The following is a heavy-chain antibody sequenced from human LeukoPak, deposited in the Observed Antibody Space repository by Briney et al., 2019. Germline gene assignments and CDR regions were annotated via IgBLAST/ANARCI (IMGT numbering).Heavy chain of an antibody. CDR3: ARLGSKWSFDY. J-gene: IGHJ4*02. Sequence: GGSLRLSCAASGFSVSSNYVTWVRQPPGKGLEWVSVIYSDGSTYYADSVKGRFTISRDNSKNTLYLQMNSLRAEDTAVYYCARLGSKWSFDYWGQGTLVTVSS. CDR1: GFSVSSNY. CDR2: IYSDGST. V-gene: IGHV3-53*01. D-gene: IGHD3-3*01.